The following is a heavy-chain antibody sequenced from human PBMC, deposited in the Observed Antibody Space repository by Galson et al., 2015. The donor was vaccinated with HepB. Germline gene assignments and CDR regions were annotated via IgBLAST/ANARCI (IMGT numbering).Heavy chain of an antibody. V-gene: IGHV3-30*04. J-gene: IGHJ4*02. D-gene: IGHD6-13*01. CDR1: GFTFSSYA. Sequence: SLRLSCAASGFTFSSYAMHWVRQAPGKGLEWVAVISYDGSNKYYADSVKGRFTISRDNSKNTLYLQMNSLRAEDTAVYYCARDLPYSSSWFLPESSGYFDYWGQGTLVTVSS. CDR3: ARDLPYSSSWFLPESSGYFDY. CDR2: ISYDGSNK.